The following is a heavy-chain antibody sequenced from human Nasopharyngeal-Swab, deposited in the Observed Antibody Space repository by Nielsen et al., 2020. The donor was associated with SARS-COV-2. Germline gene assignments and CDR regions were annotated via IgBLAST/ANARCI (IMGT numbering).Heavy chain of an antibody. CDR3: ARRQGYYDSSGNLDY. CDR2: IYPGDSDT. J-gene: IGHJ4*02. CDR1: GYSFTSYW. D-gene: IGHD3-22*01. V-gene: IGHV5-51*01. Sequence: GESLKIPCKGSGYSFTSYWIGWVRQMPGEGLEWMGIIYPGDSDTRYSPSFQGQVTISADKSISTAYLQWSSLKASDTAMYYCARRQGYYDSSGNLDYWGQGTLVTVSS.